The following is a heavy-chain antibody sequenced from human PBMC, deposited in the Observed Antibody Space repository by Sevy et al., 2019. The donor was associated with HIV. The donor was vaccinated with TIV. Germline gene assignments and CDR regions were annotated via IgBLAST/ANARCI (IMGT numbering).Heavy chain of an antibody. CDR1: GLSFRRYE. CDR3: ATSRRDDYNYDFDY. Sequence: GGSLRLSCAASGLSFRRYELNWVRQAPGKGLQWISYISTGGGTIFYADSVKGRFAISRDNAKNSVFLQMNSLRAEDTVVYFCATSRRDDYNYDFDYWGHGTLVTVSS. CDR2: ISTGGGTI. D-gene: IGHD4-4*01. J-gene: IGHJ4*01. V-gene: IGHV3-48*03.